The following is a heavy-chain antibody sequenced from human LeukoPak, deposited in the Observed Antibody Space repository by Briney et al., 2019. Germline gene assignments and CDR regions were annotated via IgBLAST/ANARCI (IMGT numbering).Heavy chain of an antibody. CDR1: GFTVSSNY. V-gene: IGHV3-53*01. Sequence: PGGSLRLSCAASGFTVSSNYMSWVRQAPGKGLEWVSVIYSGGSTYYADSVKGRFTISRDNAKNSLYLQMNSLRAEDTAVYYCARDSEWELFDYWGQGTLVTVSS. CDR3: ARDSEWELFDY. D-gene: IGHD1-26*01. J-gene: IGHJ4*02. CDR2: IYSGGST.